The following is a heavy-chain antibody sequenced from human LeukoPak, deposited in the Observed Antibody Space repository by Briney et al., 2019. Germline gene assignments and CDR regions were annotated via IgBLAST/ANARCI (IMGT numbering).Heavy chain of an antibody. Sequence: GGSLRLSCAASGFPFSRFAMVWVRQAPGKGLEWVSALSGPATRTSYPDSGRGRFTISRDNFQNTLYLQMNSLRGEDSDVYYCAKCRGGGGEYWHFDLWGRGILVSVSS. D-gene: IGHD2-15*01. CDR2: LSGPATRT. J-gene: IGHJ2*01. V-gene: IGHV3-23*01. CDR1: GFPFSRFA. CDR3: AKCRGGGGEYWHFDL.